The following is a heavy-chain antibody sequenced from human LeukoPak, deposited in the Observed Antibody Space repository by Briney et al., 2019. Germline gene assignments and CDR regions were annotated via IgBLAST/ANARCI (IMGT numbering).Heavy chain of an antibody. D-gene: IGHD3-22*01. CDR1: GGSLRGDY. Sequence: SETPSLTSAVSGGSLRGDYWSWSRQPPRKRRGWIGEINHSGGTNNNTPPTRRATISVDTSKNKISLKLSSVTPADTAVYYFARRGRMVIGVLDGWG. J-gene: IGHJ6*01. CDR2: INHSGGT. V-gene: IGHV4-34*04. CDR3: ARRGRMVIGVLDG.